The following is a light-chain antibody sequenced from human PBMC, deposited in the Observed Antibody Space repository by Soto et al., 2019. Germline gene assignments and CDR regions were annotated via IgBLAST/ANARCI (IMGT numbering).Light chain of an antibody. CDR3: QQYNNWPCT. Sequence: EIVMTQSPATLSVSPGERATLSCRGSQSVSSNLAWYQQKHGQAPRILIYGASTRAAGIPARFSVSESGTEFTLTISSLQSEDFAVYYCQQYNNWPCTFGQGTKVEIK. V-gene: IGKV3-15*01. J-gene: IGKJ1*01. CDR2: GAS. CDR1: QSVSSN.